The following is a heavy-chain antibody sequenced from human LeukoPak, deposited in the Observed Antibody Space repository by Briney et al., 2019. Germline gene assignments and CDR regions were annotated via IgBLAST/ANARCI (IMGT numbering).Heavy chain of an antibody. CDR1: GYTFTGYY. CDR2: INPNSGGT. D-gene: IGHD3-10*01. J-gene: IGHJ4*02. V-gene: IGHV1-2*02. CDR3: ATDTMVRGGTPKDYFDY. Sequence: ASVKVSCKASGYTFTGYYMHWVRQAPGQGLEWMGWINPNSGGTNFAQKFQGRVTMTRDTSISTAYMELRRLRSDDTAVYYCATDTMVRGGTPKDYFDYWGQGTLVTVSS.